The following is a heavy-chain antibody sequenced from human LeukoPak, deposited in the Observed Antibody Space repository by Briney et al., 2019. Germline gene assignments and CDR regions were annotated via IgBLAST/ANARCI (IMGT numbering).Heavy chain of an antibody. D-gene: IGHD1-14*01. CDR2: IAYDGSRA. CDR1: GFTFGCYG. V-gene: IGHV3-33*01. Sequence: GRSLRLSCAGCGFTFGCYGMHWFRPTPGKGLERVAVIAYDGSRAFYDDSVKGRFTISRDNSKNTMSVQMDDLRAEDTAVYYCTRYNNDLFDYWGQGTLVTVSS. J-gene: IGHJ4*02. CDR3: TRYNNDLFDY.